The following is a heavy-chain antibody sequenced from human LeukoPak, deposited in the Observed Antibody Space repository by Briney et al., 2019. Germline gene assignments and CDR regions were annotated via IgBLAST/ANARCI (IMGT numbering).Heavy chain of an antibody. Sequence: GGSLRLSCAASGFSFSSYWMSWVRQAPGKGLEWVAIIKQDGSERYYVDSVKGRFTISRDNSKNTLYLQMNSLRAEDTAVYYCAKDPHHYDILTGTNWFDPWGQGTLVTVSS. J-gene: IGHJ5*02. CDR1: GFSFSSYW. D-gene: IGHD3-9*01. V-gene: IGHV3-7*03. CDR2: IKQDGSER. CDR3: AKDPHHYDILTGTNWFDP.